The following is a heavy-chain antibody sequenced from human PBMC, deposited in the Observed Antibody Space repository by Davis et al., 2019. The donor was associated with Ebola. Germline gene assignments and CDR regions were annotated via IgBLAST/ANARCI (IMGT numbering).Heavy chain of an antibody. V-gene: IGHV4-34*01. CDR2: INHSGST. J-gene: IGHJ4*02. CDR1: GGSSSGYY. CDR3: ARGLRRAIHGVDY. D-gene: IGHD4-17*01. Sequence: MPSETLSLTFAVYGGSSSGYYWSWIRQPPGKGLEWIGEINHSGSTNYNPSLKSRVTISVDTSKNQFSLKLSSVTAADTAVYYCARGLRRAIHGVDYWGQGTLVTVSS.